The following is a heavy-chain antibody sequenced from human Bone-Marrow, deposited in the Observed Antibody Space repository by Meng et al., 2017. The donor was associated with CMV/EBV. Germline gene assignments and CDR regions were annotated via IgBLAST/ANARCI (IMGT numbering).Heavy chain of an antibody. D-gene: IGHD2-21*01. CDR2: IKGDGSDE. V-gene: IGHV3-7*01. CDR1: GFTLNTYW. J-gene: IGHJ4*02. CDR3: ARHRLYSFAY. Sequence: EGSLRLSCVASGFTLNTYWMTWVRQAPGKGLEWVANIKGDGSDESDVDSVRGRFTFSRDNAKNSVYLQMNSLRVEDTAVYYCARHRLYSFAYWGLGTLVTVSS.